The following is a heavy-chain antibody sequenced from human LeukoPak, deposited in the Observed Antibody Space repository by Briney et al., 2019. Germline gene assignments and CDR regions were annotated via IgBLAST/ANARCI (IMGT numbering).Heavy chain of an antibody. CDR3: AKVGPPYSRGWSIELDY. CDR1: GFTFSTYA. Sequence: GGSLRLSCATSGFTFSTYAMSWVRQAPGKGLEWVSAIGNSGRDTYYADSVKGRFTISRDNSKNTLFLQMNRLRAEDTAVYYCAKVGPPYSRGWSIELDYWGQGTLVTVSS. D-gene: IGHD6-19*01. CDR2: IGNSGRDT. J-gene: IGHJ4*02. V-gene: IGHV3-23*01.